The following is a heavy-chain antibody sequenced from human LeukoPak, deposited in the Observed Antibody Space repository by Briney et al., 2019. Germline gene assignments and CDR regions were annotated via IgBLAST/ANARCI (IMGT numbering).Heavy chain of an antibody. D-gene: IGHD6-6*01. Sequence: SQTLSLTCAISGDSVSTNSATWTWLRQSPSRGLEWLGRTYYRSKWYNDYAVSMKSRITINPDTSKNQFSLQLNSVTPEDTAVYYCARGGAARLHFQNWGQGTLVTVSS. V-gene: IGHV6-1*01. J-gene: IGHJ1*01. CDR3: ARGGAARLHFQN. CDR2: TYYRSKWYN. CDR1: GDSVSTNSAT.